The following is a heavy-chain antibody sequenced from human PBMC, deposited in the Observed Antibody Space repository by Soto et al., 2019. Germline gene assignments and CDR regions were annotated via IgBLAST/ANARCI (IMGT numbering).Heavy chain of an antibody. CDR3: ARAKAPLYSSSWYWFDH. CDR2: IYYSGST. D-gene: IGHD6-13*01. V-gene: IGHV4-59*01. CDR1: GGSISSYY. Sequence: ASETLSLTCTVSGGSISSYYWSWIRQPPGKGLEWIGYIYYSGSTNYNPSLKSRVTISVDTSKNQFSLKLSSVTAADTAVYYCARAKAPLYSSSWYWFDHWGQGTLVTVSS. J-gene: IGHJ5*02.